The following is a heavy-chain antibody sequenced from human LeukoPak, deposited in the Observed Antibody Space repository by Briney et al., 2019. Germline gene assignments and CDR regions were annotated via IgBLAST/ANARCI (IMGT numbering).Heavy chain of an antibody. V-gene: IGHV1-18*01. CDR3: ARGPYCSSTSCYTSYFDY. Sequence: ASVRVSCKASGYTFTSHGFTWVRQAPGQGLEWMGWISPNNGNPSYAQKLQGRVTLTTDTSTNTAYMELTGLTSDDTAVYYCARGPYCSSTSCYTSYFDYWGQGTLVTVSS. CDR2: ISPNNGNP. D-gene: IGHD2-2*02. J-gene: IGHJ4*02. CDR1: GYTFTSHG.